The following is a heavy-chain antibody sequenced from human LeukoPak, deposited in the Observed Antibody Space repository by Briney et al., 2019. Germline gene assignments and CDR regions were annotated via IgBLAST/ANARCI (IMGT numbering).Heavy chain of an antibody. CDR3: ARGVTVMVRGVMLGKY. V-gene: IGHV3-7*01. CDR2: IKQDGSEK. CDR1: GFTFSSYW. D-gene: IGHD3-10*01. J-gene: IGHJ4*02. Sequence: GGSLRLSCIASGFTFSSYWMSWVRQAPGKGLEWVANIKQDGSEKNYVDSVMGRFTISRDNAKNSLYLQMNSLRAEDTAVYYCARGVTVMVRGVMLGKYWGQGTLVTVSS.